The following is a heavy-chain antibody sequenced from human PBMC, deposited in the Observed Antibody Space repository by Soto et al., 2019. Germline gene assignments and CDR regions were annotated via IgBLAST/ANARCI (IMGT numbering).Heavy chain of an antibody. Sequence: SETLSLTCAVSGGSISSSNWWSWVRQPPGKGLEWIGEIYHSGSTFYNSSLKNRVTISLDNSKNQFSLKLSSVTAADTAVYYCARVLSAGWYIDYWGQGALVTVSS. J-gene: IGHJ4*02. CDR1: GGSISSSNW. D-gene: IGHD6-19*01. CDR2: IYHSGST. CDR3: ARVLSAGWYIDY. V-gene: IGHV4-4*02.